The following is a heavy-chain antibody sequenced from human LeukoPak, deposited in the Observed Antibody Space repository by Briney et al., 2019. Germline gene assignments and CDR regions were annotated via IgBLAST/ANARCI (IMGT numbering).Heavy chain of an antibody. J-gene: IGHJ4*02. V-gene: IGHV3-53*01. CDR1: GFTVSSNY. Sequence: PGGSLRLSCAASGFTVSSNYMSWVRQAPGKGLEWVSVIYSGGSTYYADSVKGRFTISRDNFKNTLYLQINSLRADDTAVYYCATDYYGSGSYYNLHFDYWGQGALVTVSS. CDR3: ATDYYGSGSYYNLHFDY. D-gene: IGHD3-10*01. CDR2: IYSGGST.